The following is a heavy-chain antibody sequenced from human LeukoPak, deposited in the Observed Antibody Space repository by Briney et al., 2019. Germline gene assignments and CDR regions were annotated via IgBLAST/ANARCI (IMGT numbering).Heavy chain of an antibody. CDR1: GGSISSYY. CDR3: ARHSYSSGPDY. V-gene: IGHV4-59*08. CDR2: IYYSGST. Sequence: SETLSPTCTVSGGSISSYYWSWIRQPPGKGLEWIGYIYYSGSTNYNPSLKSRVTISVDTSKNQFSLKLSSVTAADTAVYYCARHSYSSGPDYWGQGTLVTVSS. J-gene: IGHJ4*02. D-gene: IGHD6-19*01.